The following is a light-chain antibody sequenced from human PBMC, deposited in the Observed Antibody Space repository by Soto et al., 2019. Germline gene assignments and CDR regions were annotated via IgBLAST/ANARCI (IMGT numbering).Light chain of an antibody. CDR2: GAS. J-gene: IGKJ3*01. CDR1: QRVISDY. V-gene: IGKV3-20*01. Sequence: IVLTQSPGTLSLSPGERATLSCRASQRVISDYLNWYQQKPGQAPRLLIYGASNRATGIPDRFSGSGSGTDFTLTISRLEPEDFAVYYCQQYGRSPRFTFGPGTTVDIK. CDR3: QQYGRSPRFT.